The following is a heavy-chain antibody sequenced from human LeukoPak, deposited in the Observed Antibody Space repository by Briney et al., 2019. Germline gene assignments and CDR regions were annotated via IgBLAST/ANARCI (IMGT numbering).Heavy chain of an antibody. CDR2: ITATSNYM. CDR1: GYSFNTYT. Sequence: GGSLGLSCTASGYSFNTYTMLWVRQPPAKGLAWVSGITATSNYMWYADSVKGRFTISRDNAQNTLYLQMDSLRGEDTAVYYCARSFTALRGGLWGQGTLVIVSS. J-gene: IGHJ4*02. D-gene: IGHD3-10*01. CDR3: ARSFTALRGGL. V-gene: IGHV3-21*01.